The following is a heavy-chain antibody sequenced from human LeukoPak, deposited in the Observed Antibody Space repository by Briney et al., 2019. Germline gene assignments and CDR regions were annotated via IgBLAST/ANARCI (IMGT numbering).Heavy chain of an antibody. CDR1: GFTFSSYW. CDR2: INSDGSST. J-gene: IGHJ4*02. V-gene: IGHV3-74*01. D-gene: IGHD4-11*01. Sequence: GGSLRLSCAASGFTFSSYWMHWVRQAPGKGLVWVSRINSDGSSTSYADSVKGRFTISRDNARNTLYLQMNSLRAEDTAVYYCARGEDYTKFDYWGQGTLVTVSS. CDR3: ARGEDYTKFDY.